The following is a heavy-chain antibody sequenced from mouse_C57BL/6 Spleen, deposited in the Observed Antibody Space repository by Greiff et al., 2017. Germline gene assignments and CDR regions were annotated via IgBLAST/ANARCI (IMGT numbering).Heavy chain of an antibody. CDR1: GFTFSDYY. CDR3: AREKRGLRLSFDY. CDR2: INYDGSST. D-gene: IGHD3-2*02. Sequence: EVQLVESEGGLVQPGSSMKLSCTASGFTFSDYYMAWVRQVPEKGLEWVANINYDGSSTYYLDSLKSRFIISRDNAKNILYLQMSSLKSEDTATYYCAREKRGLRLSFDYWGQGTTLTVSS. J-gene: IGHJ2*01. V-gene: IGHV5-16*01.